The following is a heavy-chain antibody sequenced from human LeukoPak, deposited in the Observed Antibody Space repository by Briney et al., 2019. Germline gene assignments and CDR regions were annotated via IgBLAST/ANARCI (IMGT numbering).Heavy chain of an antibody. V-gene: IGHV3-30-3*01. CDR2: ISYDGSNN. CDR3: ARVLNYYDSSGYYFSY. J-gene: IGHJ4*02. CDR1: GFTFSYYT. Sequence: GGSLRLSCAASGFTFSYYTMHWVRQAPGKGLEWVAVISYDGSNNYYADSLKGRFTISRDNSKNTLYLQMNSLRAEDTAVYYCARVLNYYDSSGYYFSYWGQGTLVTVSS. D-gene: IGHD3-22*01.